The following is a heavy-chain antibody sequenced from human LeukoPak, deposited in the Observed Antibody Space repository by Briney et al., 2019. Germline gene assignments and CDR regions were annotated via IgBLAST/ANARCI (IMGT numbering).Heavy chain of an antibody. CDR2: IYPRGST. V-gene: IGHV4-30-2*01. CDR1: GGSISSGSYS. CDR3: ARDRGTLGAGIDWFDP. D-gene: IGHD2/OR15-2a*01. J-gene: IGHJ5*02. Sequence: SGTLSLTCAVSGGSISSGSYSWSWIRQPPGKGLEWIGYIYPRGSTYYNPSLKSRVIMSVDGSKNQFSLKLTSVTAADTAVYYCARDRGTLGAGIDWFDPWGQGTLVTVSS.